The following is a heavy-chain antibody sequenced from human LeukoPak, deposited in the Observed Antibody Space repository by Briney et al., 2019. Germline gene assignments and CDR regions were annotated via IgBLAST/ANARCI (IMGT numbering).Heavy chain of an antibody. Sequence: PGGSLRLSCAASGYTFSRYWMHWVRQGPGKGLVWVSRINEDGSSTSYAESVRGRFTISRDNAKNTLYQQMNSLRAEDAAVYYCTTDTFGARDSWGQGTLVTVSS. D-gene: IGHD3-10*01. CDR2: INEDGSST. V-gene: IGHV3-74*01. CDR1: GYTFSRYW. CDR3: TTDTFGARDS. J-gene: IGHJ4*02.